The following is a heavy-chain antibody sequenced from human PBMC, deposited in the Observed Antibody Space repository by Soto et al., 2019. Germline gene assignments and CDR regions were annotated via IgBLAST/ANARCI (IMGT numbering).Heavy chain of an antibody. Sequence: QVQLVESGGGVVQPGRSLRLSCAASGFTFSSYAMHWVRQAPGKGLEWVAVLSYDGSNKYYADSVKGRFTISRDNSKNTLYLQMNSLRAEDTAVYYCARDYWRGGAFDYWGQGTLVTVSS. CDR3: ARDYWRGGAFDY. CDR1: GFTFSSYA. D-gene: IGHD3-3*01. V-gene: IGHV3-30-3*01. CDR2: LSYDGSNK. J-gene: IGHJ4*02.